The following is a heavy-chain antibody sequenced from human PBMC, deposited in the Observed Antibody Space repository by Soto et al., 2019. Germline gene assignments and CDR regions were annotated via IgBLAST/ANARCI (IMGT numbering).Heavy chain of an antibody. CDR1: GGSISSGDYY. CDR3: VPCDYGHRFFHS. J-gene: IGHJ4*02. Sequence: SETLSLTCTVSGGSISSGDYYWSWIRQPPGKGLEWIGYIYYSVSTYYNPSLMSRVTISVDTSKSHFSLKLTSVTAADTAVYYGVPCDYGHRFFHSWGQVTLVTVSS. D-gene: IGHD4-17*01. CDR2: IYYSVST. V-gene: IGHV4-30-4*01.